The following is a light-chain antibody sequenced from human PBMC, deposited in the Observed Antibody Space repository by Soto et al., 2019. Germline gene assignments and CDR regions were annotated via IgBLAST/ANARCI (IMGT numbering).Light chain of an antibody. V-gene: IGLV2-14*01. Sequence: QSALTQPASVSGSPGQSIAISCTGTSSDVGGYNYVSWYQQHPGKAPKLMIYDVSNRPSGVSNRFSGSKSGKTASLTISGLQAEDEADYYCSPYTSSSTLYVFGTGTKVTVL. CDR1: SSDVGGYNY. J-gene: IGLJ1*01. CDR3: SPYTSSSTLYV. CDR2: DVS.